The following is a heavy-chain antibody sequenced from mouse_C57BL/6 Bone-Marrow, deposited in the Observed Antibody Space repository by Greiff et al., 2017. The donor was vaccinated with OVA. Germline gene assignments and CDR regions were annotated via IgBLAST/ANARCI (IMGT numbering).Heavy chain of an antibody. Sequence: EVKLVESGEGLVKPGGSLKLSCAASGFTFSSYAMSWVRQTPEKRLEWVAYISSGGDYIYYADTVKGRFIISRDKARNTLYLQMSSLKSEDTAMYYCTRDLTAQATYYAMDYWGQGTSVTVSS. V-gene: IGHV5-9-1*02. CDR3: TRDLTAQATYYAMDY. D-gene: IGHD3-2*02. CDR2: ISSGGDYI. J-gene: IGHJ4*01. CDR1: GFTFSSYA.